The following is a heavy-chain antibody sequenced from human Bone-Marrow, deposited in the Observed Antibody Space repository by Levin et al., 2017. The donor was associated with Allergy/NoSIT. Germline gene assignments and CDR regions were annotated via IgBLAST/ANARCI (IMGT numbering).Heavy chain of an antibody. D-gene: IGHD2-2*01. CDR3: AKSACSSTSCFIPHDY. CDR1: GFTFSSYG. Sequence: GESLKISCAASGFTFSSYGMHWVRQAPGKGLEWVAVISYDGSYKYYADSVKGRFTISRDNSKNTLYLQMNSLRAEDTAVYYCAKSACSSTSCFIPHDYWGQGTLVTVSS. V-gene: IGHV3-30*18. J-gene: IGHJ4*02. CDR2: ISYDGSYK.